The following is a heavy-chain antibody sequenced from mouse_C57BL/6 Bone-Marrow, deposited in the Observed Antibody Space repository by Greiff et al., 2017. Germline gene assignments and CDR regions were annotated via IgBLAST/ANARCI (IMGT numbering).Heavy chain of an antibody. CDR1: GFTFSDYG. CDR2: ISSGSSTI. Sequence: EVKVVEPGGGFVKPGGSLKLSCAASGFTFSDYGMHWVRQAPEKGLEWVAYISSGSSTIYYADTVKGRFTISRDNAQNTQFLQMTSLRSEDTAMYYCARPRVCYFDYRGHGATLSVST. CDR3: ARPRVCYFDY. V-gene: IGHV5-17*01. J-gene: IGHJ2*01.